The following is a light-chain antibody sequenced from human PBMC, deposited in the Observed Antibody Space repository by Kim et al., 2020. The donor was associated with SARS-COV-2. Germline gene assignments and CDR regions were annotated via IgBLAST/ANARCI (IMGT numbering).Light chain of an antibody. CDR3: QQSHSSPWT. CDR1: QSVTKY. Sequence: DIQMTQSPSSLSASVGDRVTITCRASQSVTKYLNRYQQKSGKAPKLLIYGGSNLQSGVPSRFSGSGSETDFTLTINSLQFEDVATYYCQQSHSSPWTFGQGTKVDIK. V-gene: IGKV1-39*01. J-gene: IGKJ1*01. CDR2: GGS.